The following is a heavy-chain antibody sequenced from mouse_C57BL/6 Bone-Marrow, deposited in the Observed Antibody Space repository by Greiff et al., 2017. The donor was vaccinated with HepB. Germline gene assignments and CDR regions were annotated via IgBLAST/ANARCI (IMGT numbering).Heavy chain of an antibody. D-gene: IGHD1-1*01. CDR3: ARYGSREAWFAD. CDR1: GYTFTSYG. J-gene: IGHJ3*01. V-gene: IGHV1-81*01. CDR2: IYPRSGNT. Sequence: QVQLQQSGAELARPGASVKLSCKASGYTFTSYGISWVKQRTGQGLVWIGEIYPRSGNTYYNEKFKGKATLTADKSSSTAYMELRRLTSEDSAVYFCARYGSREAWFADWGQGTLVTVAA.